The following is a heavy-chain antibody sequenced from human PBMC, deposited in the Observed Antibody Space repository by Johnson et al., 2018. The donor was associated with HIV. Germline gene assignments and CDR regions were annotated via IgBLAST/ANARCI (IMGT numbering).Heavy chain of an antibody. Sequence: QVQLVESGGGVVQPGGSLRLSCAASGFTFSSYAMHWVRQAPGTGLEWVAVISYDGSNKYYADSVKGRFTISRDNSKNTLYLQMNSLRAEDTAGYYCARSGTNYLGDFDIWGQGTMVTVSS. D-gene: IGHD4/OR15-4a*01. CDR3: ARSGTNYLGDFDI. CDR2: ISYDGSNK. V-gene: IGHV3-30-3*01. J-gene: IGHJ3*02. CDR1: GFTFSSYA.